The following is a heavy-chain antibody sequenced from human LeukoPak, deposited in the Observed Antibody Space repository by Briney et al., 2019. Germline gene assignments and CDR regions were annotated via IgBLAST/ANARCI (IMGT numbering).Heavy chain of an antibody. D-gene: IGHD3-22*01. CDR3: ARRPRSITMIVVVKGGFFDY. V-gene: IGHV4-34*01. J-gene: IGHJ4*02. CDR2: INHSGST. Sequence: SETLSLTCAVYGGSFSGYYWSWLRQSPGKGLEWIGEINHSGSTNYNPSLKSRVTISVDTSNTQFSLKLSSVTAADTAVYYCARRPRSITMIVVVKGGFFDYWGQGTLVTVSS. CDR1: GGSFSGYY.